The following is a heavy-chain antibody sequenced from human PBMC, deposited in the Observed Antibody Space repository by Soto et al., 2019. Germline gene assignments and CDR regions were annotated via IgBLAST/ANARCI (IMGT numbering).Heavy chain of an antibody. CDR3: ARDLVIVVEDGIRYCPPVSAFRLNRSSDL. Sequence: GKGLEWVVVISYDGSNKYYADSVKGRFTISRDNSKNTLYLQMNSLRAEDTAVYYCARDLVIVVEDGIRYCPPVSAFRLNRSSDL. D-gene: IGHD2-2*01. V-gene: IGHV3-30-3*01. J-gene: IGHJ2*01. CDR2: ISYDGSNK.